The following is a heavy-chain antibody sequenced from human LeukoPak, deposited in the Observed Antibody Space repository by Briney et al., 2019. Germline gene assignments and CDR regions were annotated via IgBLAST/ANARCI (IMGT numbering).Heavy chain of an antibody. CDR1: GFTFSSYG. D-gene: IGHD2-2*01. V-gene: IGHV3-30*01. CDR2: ISYDGSNK. CDR3: ARNRYCSSNSCYPFYYYYYMDV. J-gene: IGHJ6*03. Sequence: GGSLRLSCAASGFTFSSYGMHWVRQAPGKGIEWVAVISYDGSNKYYADSVKGRFTISRDNSKNTLYLQMNSLRAEDTAVYYCARNRYCSSNSCYPFYYYYYMDVWGKGTTVTVSS.